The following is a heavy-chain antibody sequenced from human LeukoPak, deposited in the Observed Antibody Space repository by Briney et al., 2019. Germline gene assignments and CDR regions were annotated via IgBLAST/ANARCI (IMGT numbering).Heavy chain of an antibody. V-gene: IGHV3-74*01. D-gene: IGHD3-10*01. CDR3: ARDHRGSGSRYYYYYMDV. J-gene: IGHJ6*03. CDR1: GFTFRSYD. Sequence: GGSLRLSCAVSGFTFRSYDMSWVRQAPGKGLEWVSGINSDGSSTSYADSVKGRFTISRDNAKNTLYLQMNSLRAEDTAVYYCARDHRGSGSRYYYYYMDVWGKGTTVTISS. CDR2: INSDGSST.